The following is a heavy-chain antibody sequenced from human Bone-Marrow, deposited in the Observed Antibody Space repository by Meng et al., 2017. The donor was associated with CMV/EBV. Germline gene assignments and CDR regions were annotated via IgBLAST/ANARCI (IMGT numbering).Heavy chain of an antibody. J-gene: IGHJ5*02. CDR1: GGTFSSYA. CDR3: ARVVLLDYGDGNWFDP. CDR2: IIPIFGTA. Sequence: SVKVSCKASGGTFSSYAISWVRQAPGQGLEWMGGIIPIFGTANYAQKFQGRVTITTDESTSTAYMELSSLRSEDTAVYYCARVVLLDYGDGNWFDPWGQGTLVTVYS. D-gene: IGHD4-17*01. V-gene: IGHV1-69*05.